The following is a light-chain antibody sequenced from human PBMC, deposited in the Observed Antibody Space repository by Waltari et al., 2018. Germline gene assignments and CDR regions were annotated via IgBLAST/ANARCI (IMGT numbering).Light chain of an antibody. V-gene: IGLV1-40*01. CDR3: QSYDTTLSVV. J-gene: IGLJ2*01. Sequence: QSVLTQPPSVSGAPGQRVTISCSGSGSNIGAGYDVHWYRQRPGKAPTLLLYGVNTRPPGVSDRFSGSQFDTSASLAIAGLQADDEADYYCQSYDTTLSVVFGGGTKLTVL. CDR1: GSNIGAGYD. CDR2: GVN.